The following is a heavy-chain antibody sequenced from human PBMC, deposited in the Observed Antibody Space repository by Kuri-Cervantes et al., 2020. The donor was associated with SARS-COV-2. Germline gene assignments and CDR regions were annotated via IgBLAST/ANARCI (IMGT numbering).Heavy chain of an antibody. V-gene: IGHV1-18*01. CDR1: GYTFTSYG. J-gene: IGHJ5*02. D-gene: IGHD3-3*01. CDR3: ETVRVTIFGVVIIGGWFDP. Sequence: ASVKVSCKASGYTFTSYGISWVRQDPGQGLEWMGWISAYNGNTNYAQKLQGRVTMTTDTSTSTAYMELSRLRSEDTAVYYCETVRVTIFGVVIIGGWFDPWGQGTLVTVSS. CDR2: ISAYNGNT.